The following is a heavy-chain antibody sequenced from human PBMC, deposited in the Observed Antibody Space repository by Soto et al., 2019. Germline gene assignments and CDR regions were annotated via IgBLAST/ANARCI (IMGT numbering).Heavy chain of an antibody. Sequence: PGGSLRLSCATSGFTLSDSYISWVRQAPGKGLEWVGNIKGDGSNTHYVVSVRGRFTISRDNSKNTLYLQMNSLRAEDTAVYYCAKDLGYYYDSSGYSPPFDYWGQGTLVTVSS. CDR1: GFTLSDSY. J-gene: IGHJ4*02. CDR2: IKGDGSNT. CDR3: AKDLGYYYDSSGYSPPFDY. V-gene: IGHV3-7*01. D-gene: IGHD3-22*01.